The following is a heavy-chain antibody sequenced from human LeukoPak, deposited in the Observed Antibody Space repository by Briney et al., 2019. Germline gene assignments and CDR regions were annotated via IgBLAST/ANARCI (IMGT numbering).Heavy chain of an antibody. D-gene: IGHD3-10*01. J-gene: IGHJ3*02. CDR1: GYTFSNYA. V-gene: IGHV1-3*01. Sequence: ASVKVSCKASGYTFSNYAMHWVRQAPGQRLEWMGWINAGNGNTKYSQKFQGRVTITRDASASTAYMELSSLRSEDTAVYYCARDRLLWFGDFPDDAFDIWGQGTMVIVSS. CDR3: ARDRLLWFGDFPDDAFDI. CDR2: INAGNGNT.